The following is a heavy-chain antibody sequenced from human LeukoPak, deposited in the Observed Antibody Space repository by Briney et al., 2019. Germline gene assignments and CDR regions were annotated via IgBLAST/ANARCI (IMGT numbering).Heavy chain of an antibody. CDR1: GGSFSGYY. CDR2: IYYSGST. CDR3: ARAVQNRRYSSSWYQPGYRYFDY. Sequence: SETLSLTCAVYGGSFSGYYWSWIRQPPGKGLEGIGYIYYSGSTNYNPSLKSRVTISVDTSKNQFSLKLSSVTAADTAVYYCARAVQNRRYSSSWYQPGYRYFDYWGQGTLVTVSS. V-gene: IGHV4-59*01. J-gene: IGHJ4*02. D-gene: IGHD6-13*01.